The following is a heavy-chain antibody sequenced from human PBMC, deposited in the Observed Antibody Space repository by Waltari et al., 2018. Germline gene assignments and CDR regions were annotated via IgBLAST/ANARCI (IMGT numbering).Heavy chain of an antibody. J-gene: IGHJ3*02. CDR2: ISYDGSNK. CDR3: ARDKEYYDFWSVMSFDI. Sequence: QVQLVESGGGVVQPGRSLRLSCAASGFTFSSYAMHWVRQAPGKGLEWVAVISYDGSNKYYADSVKGRFTISRDNSKNTLFLQLNSLRAADTAVFYCARDKEYYDFWSVMSFDIWGQGTMVTVSS. CDR1: GFTFSSYA. D-gene: IGHD3-3*01. V-gene: IGHV3-30-3*01.